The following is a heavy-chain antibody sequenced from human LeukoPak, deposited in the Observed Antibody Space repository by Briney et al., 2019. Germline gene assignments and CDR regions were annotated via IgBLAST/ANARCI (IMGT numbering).Heavy chain of an antibody. CDR3: ARDSVTIFAFDP. CDR1: GGSISSYY. CDR2: IYYSGST. V-gene: IGHV4-59*01. J-gene: IGHJ5*02. D-gene: IGHD3-3*01. Sequence: SETLSLTCTVSGGSISSYYWSWIRQPPGKGLEWIGYIYYSGSTNCNPSLKSRVTISVDTSKNQFSLKLSSVTAADTAVYYCARDSVTIFAFDPWGQGTLVTVSS.